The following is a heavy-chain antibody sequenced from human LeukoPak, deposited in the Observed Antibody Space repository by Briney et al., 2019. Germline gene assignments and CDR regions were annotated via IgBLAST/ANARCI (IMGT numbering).Heavy chain of an antibody. D-gene: IGHD2-8*01. J-gene: IGHJ5*02. V-gene: IGHV1-18*01. CDR3: ARDPSSMVYSMGWFDP. Sequence: GASVKVSCKASGYTFTSYAISWVRQAPGQGLEWMGWISAYNGNTNYAQKFQGRVTMTTDTSTSTAYMELRSLRSDDTAVYFCARDPSSMVYSMGWFDPWGQGTLVTVSP. CDR1: GYTFTSYA. CDR2: ISAYNGNT.